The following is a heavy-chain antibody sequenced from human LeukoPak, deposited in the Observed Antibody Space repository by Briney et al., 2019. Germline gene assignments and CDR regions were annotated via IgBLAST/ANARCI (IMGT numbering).Heavy chain of an antibody. Sequence: SETLSPTCAVYGGSFSGYYWSWIRQPPGKGLEWSGAINHSASTNYNPSLESRVTMSVDTSKNQFSLKLSSVTAADSTVYYCARAARQGFTMIVVSSFYFDLSGRGTLVTVSS. V-gene: IGHV4-34*01. CDR3: ARAARQGFTMIVVSSFYFDL. CDR2: INHSAST. J-gene: IGHJ2*01. D-gene: IGHD3-22*01. CDR1: GGSFSGYY.